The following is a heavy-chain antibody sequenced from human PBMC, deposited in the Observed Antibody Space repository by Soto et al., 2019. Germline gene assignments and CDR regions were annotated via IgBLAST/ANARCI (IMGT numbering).Heavy chain of an antibody. CDR1: GFTFNSYG. CDR3: AKDLECSSSNCYLGYSYYGTDV. CDR2: ISYDGSNT. Sequence: PGGSLRLSCAASGFTFNSYGMHWVRQAPGKGLEWVAVISYDGSNTYHADSVKGRFTISRDNSKNTLYLQMNSLRPEDTAVYYCAKDLECSSSNCYLGYSYYGTDVWGQGATVTVSS. D-gene: IGHD2-2*01. J-gene: IGHJ6*02. V-gene: IGHV3-30*18.